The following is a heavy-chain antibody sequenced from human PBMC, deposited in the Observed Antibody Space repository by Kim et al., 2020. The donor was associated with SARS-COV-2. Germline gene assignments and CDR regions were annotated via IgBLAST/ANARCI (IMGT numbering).Heavy chain of an antibody. Sequence: GGSLRLSCAASGFTVSSNHMAWFRQGPGKGLEWLSIIYSGGITYYADSVKGRFSISRDNSKNTVYLQMNSVTAEDTAAYFCARVGGEYGAEDEYWGQGTLVTVSS. V-gene: IGHV3-66*01. CDR1: GFTVSSNH. CDR2: IYSGGIT. CDR3: ARVGGEYGAEDEY. D-gene: IGHD1-26*01. J-gene: IGHJ4*02.